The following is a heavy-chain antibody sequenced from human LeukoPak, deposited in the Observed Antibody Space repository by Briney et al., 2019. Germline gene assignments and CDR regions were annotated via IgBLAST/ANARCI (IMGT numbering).Heavy chain of an antibody. Sequence: SETLSLTCTVSGGSFSNYYWSWIRQPPGQGLQWIGYTYYSGSTNYNPSLKSRVTISVDTSKNQFSLNLSSVAAADTFVYYCARGPTRYYFDYWGQGTLVTVSS. V-gene: IGHV4-59*01. CDR1: GGSFSNYY. CDR2: TYYSGST. D-gene: IGHD2-2*01. J-gene: IGHJ4*02. CDR3: ARGPTRYYFDY.